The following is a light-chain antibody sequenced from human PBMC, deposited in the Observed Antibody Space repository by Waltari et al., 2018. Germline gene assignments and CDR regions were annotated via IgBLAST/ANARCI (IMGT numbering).Light chain of an antibody. CDR2: YAS. V-gene: IGKV1-33*01. CDR3: QQYDDFPLT. Sequence: DIQMPKSPSSLSASVGDRVTITCQASQDISKNLNWYQQKPGKAPKLLISYASTLERGVPLRFSGSGSGTSFTFIISGLQPEDIAIDFCQQYDDFPLTFGGGTKIEIK. J-gene: IGKJ4*01. CDR1: QDISKN.